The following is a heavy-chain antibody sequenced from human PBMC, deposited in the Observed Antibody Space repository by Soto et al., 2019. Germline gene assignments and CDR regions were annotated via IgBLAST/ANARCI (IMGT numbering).Heavy chain of an antibody. CDR1: GFTFSIYA. J-gene: IGHJ4*02. Sequence: QVQLVESGGGVVQPGRSLRLSCAASGFTFSIYAMHWVRKTPGTGLECVAIMSYDGSNKYYADSVKGRFTISRDNSKNTLYLQMNSLRAEDTAVYYCARDQTGITTAGGGRIDYWGQGTLVTISS. V-gene: IGHV3-30-3*01. CDR2: MSYDGSNK. CDR3: ARDQTGITTAGGGRIDY. D-gene: IGHD6-13*01.